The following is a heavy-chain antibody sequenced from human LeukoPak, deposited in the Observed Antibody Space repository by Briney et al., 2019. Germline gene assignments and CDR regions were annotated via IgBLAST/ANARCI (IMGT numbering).Heavy chain of an antibody. J-gene: IGHJ4*02. CDR3: ARFSCSSTSCYNYFDY. CDR2: ISSSSSYI. Sequence: GGSLRPSCAASGFTFSSYSMNWVRQAPGKGLEWVSSISSSSSYIYYADSVKGRFTISRDNAKNSLYLRMNSLRAEDTAVYYCARFSCSSTSCYNYFDYWGQGTLVAVSS. D-gene: IGHD2-2*02. V-gene: IGHV3-21*01. CDR1: GFTFSSYS.